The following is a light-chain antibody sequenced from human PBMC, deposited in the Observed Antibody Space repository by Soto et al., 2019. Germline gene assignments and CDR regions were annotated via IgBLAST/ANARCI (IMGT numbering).Light chain of an antibody. V-gene: IGKV1-9*01. CDR2: EAS. CDR1: QGISSY. Sequence: DIQLTQSPSFLSASVGDRVTITCRASQGISSYLVWYQQKPGRAPKLLIYEASTLQSGVPSRFSGSGSGTEFTLTISSLQPDDFATYYCQHYNSYSEAFGQGTKVELK. J-gene: IGKJ1*01. CDR3: QHYNSYSEA.